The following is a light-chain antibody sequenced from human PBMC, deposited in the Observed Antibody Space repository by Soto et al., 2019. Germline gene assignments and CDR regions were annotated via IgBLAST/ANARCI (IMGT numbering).Light chain of an antibody. Sequence: EIVMTQSPATLSVSPGERATLSCRASQSVSSKLGWYQQKPGQAPRLLIYGASTRATGIPARSSGSGSGTEFTLTINSLQSEDFAVYYCQQYNNWPLTFGGGTKLEIK. J-gene: IGKJ4*01. CDR1: QSVSSK. CDR3: QQYNNWPLT. V-gene: IGKV3-15*01. CDR2: GAS.